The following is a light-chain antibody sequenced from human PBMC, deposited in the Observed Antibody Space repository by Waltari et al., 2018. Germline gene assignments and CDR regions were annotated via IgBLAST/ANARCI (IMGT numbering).Light chain of an antibody. Sequence: QSALTQPASMSGSPGQSITISCTGTSSDVDGFNFVSWYQQYPGKAPKLIIYDVANRPSRVSHRFSGSRSGNTASLTISGLQAEDEADYYCSSYTSVNTRFGGGTKLTVL. V-gene: IGLV2-14*03. CDR3: SSYTSVNTR. J-gene: IGLJ2*01. CDR1: SSDVDGFNF. CDR2: DVA.